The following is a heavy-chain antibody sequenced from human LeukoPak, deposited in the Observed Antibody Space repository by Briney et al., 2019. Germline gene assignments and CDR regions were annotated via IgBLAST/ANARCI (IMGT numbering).Heavy chain of an antibody. CDR3: AAVIDY. CDR1: GFTFSSYE. V-gene: IGHV3-48*03. J-gene: IGHJ4*02. Sequence: QTGGSLRLSCAASGFTFSSYEMNWIRQAPGKGLEWISYISNSGNTKYYADSVKGRFSISRDNANNSVYLQMNNLRAEDTAVYYCAAVIDYWGQGTLVTVSS. CDR2: ISNSGNTK.